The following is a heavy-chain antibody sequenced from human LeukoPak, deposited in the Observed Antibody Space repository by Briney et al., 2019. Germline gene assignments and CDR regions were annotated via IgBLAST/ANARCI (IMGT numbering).Heavy chain of an antibody. CDR1: GGSVSRSNW. Sequence: PSGTLSLTCAVSGGSVSRSNWWNWVRQPPGKGLEWIGEIHHSGSTNYNPSLKSRVTMSVDKSKNPFSLKLSSVTAADTAVYYCARTEAFCSDTSCSNWFDPWGQGTLVTVSS. V-gene: IGHV4-4*02. CDR3: ARTEAFCSDTSCSNWFDP. CDR2: IHHSGST. D-gene: IGHD2-2*01. J-gene: IGHJ5*02.